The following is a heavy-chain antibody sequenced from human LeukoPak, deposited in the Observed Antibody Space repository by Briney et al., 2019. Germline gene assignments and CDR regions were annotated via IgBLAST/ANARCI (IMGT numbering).Heavy chain of an antibody. CDR3: ARDIVGATLKSY. J-gene: IGHJ4*02. Sequence: NPSETLSLTCTVSGYSISSGYYWGWIRQPPGKGLEWIGSIYHSGSTYYNPSLKSRVTISVDTSKNQFSLKLSSVTAADTAVYYCARDIVGATLKSYWGQGTLVTVSS. CDR1: GYSISSGYY. CDR2: IYHSGST. V-gene: IGHV4-38-2*02. D-gene: IGHD1-26*01.